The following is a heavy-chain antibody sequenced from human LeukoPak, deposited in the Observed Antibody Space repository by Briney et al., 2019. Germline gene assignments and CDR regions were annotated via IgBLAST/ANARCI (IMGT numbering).Heavy chain of an antibody. Sequence: TGGSLRFSCAASGFTFSSYDMSWVRQAPGKGLEWVSTISGSGGSTYYADSVKGRFTISRDSSKNTLYLQMNSLRAEDTAVYYCAKGAQYYFDYWGQGTLVTVSS. J-gene: IGHJ4*02. CDR1: GFTFSSYD. D-gene: IGHD5-24*01. CDR2: ISGSGGST. CDR3: AKGAQYYFDY. V-gene: IGHV3-23*01.